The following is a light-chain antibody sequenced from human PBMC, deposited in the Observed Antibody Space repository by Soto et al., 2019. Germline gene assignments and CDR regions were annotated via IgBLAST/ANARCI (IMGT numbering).Light chain of an antibody. J-gene: IGKJ4*01. CDR2: STS. CDR3: QQYGSSPLT. V-gene: IGKV3-20*01. CDR1: QSVSSNY. Sequence: PGERATLSCRASQSVSSNYLAWYQQKPGQAPRLLIYSTSSRAIGIPDRFTGSGSGTDFTLTISRLEPEDFALYYCQQYGSSPLTFGGGTKVELK.